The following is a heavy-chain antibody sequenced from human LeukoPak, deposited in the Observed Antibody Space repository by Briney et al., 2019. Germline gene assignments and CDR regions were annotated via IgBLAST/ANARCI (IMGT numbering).Heavy chain of an antibody. CDR3: AKDRHDYYYYMDV. CDR1: GFTFDDYA. Sequence: GRSLRLSCAASGFTFDDYAMHWVRQAPGKGLEWVSGISWNSGSIGYADSVKGRFTISRDNAKNSLYLQMNSLRAEDTALYYCAKDRHDYYYYMDVWGKGTTVTISS. CDR2: ISWNSGSI. D-gene: IGHD3-3*01. V-gene: IGHV3-9*01. J-gene: IGHJ6*03.